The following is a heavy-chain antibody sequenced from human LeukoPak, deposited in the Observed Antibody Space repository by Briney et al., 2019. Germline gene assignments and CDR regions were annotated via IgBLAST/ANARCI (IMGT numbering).Heavy chain of an antibody. V-gene: IGHV5-51*01. CDR2: IYPGDSDA. Sequence: PGESLKISCKGSGYRFSSYWIGWVRQVPGKGLEWMGIIYPGDSDAWYSPSLQGQVTISADKSINTAYLQWSHLQASDTAIYYCARHSPERYSNGWTDYWGQGTLVTVSS. J-gene: IGHJ4*02. D-gene: IGHD6-19*01. CDR1: GYRFSSYW. CDR3: ARHSPERYSNGWTDY.